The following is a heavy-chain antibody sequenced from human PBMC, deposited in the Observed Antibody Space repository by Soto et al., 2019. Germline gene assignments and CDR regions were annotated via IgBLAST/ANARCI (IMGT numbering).Heavy chain of an antibody. D-gene: IGHD6-13*01. J-gene: IGHJ5*02. Sequence: GGSLRLSCAASGFTFSSYAMHWVRQAPGKGLEWVAVISYDGSNKYYADSVKGRFTISRDNSKNTLYLQMNSLRAEDTAVYYCARDLGSSWYDWFDPWGQGTLVTAPQ. V-gene: IGHV3-30-3*01. CDR1: GFTFSSYA. CDR3: ARDLGSSWYDWFDP. CDR2: ISYDGSNK.